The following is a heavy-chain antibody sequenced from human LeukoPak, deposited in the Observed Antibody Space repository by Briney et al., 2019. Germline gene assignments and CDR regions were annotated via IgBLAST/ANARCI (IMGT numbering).Heavy chain of an antibody. J-gene: IGHJ4*02. V-gene: IGHV4-30-4*01. D-gene: IGHD3-9*01. Sequence: SETLSLTCTVSGGSISSGDYYWSWIRQPPGKGLEWIGYIYYSGSTYYNPSLKSRVTISVDTSKNQFSLKLSSVTAADTAVYCCARGDILTGYYKPPPGYWGQGTLVTVSS. CDR3: ARGDILTGYYKPPPGY. CDR1: GGSISSGDYY. CDR2: IYYSGST.